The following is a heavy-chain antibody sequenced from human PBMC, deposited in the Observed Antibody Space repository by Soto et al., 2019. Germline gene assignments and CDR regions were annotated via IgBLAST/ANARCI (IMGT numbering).Heavy chain of an antibody. D-gene: IGHD5-12*01. CDR2: TRSRSRYM. J-gene: IGHJ6*04. V-gene: IGHV3-21*06. Sequence: SLRLSCAASGFTFSSYRMNWIRLAPGKGLEWVSSTRSRSRYMYYADSVKGRFTISRDNAKNSLYLQMNSLRAEDAAVYYCARDLGERGSNGYANNYYYGMDVWGEGTTVTVSS. CDR3: ARDLGERGSNGYANNYYYGMDV. CDR1: GFTFSSYR.